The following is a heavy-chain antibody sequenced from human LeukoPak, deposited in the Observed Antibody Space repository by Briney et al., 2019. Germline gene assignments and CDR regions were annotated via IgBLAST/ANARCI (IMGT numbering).Heavy chain of an antibody. D-gene: IGHD6-13*01. CDR3: ARDGDSSSRAAGTDY. Sequence: GVSLRLSCAASGFTFSDYYMSWIRQAPGKGLEWVSYISSSGSTIYYADSVKGRFTISRDNAKNSLYLQMNSLRAEDTAVYYCARDGDSSSRAAGTDYWGQGTLVTVSS. CDR2: ISSSGSTI. V-gene: IGHV3-11*01. CDR1: GFTFSDYY. J-gene: IGHJ4*02.